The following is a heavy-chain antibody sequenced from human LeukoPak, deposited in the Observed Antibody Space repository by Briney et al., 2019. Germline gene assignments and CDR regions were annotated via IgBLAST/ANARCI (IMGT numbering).Heavy chain of an antibody. CDR1: GYTFTGYY. D-gene: IGHD3-22*01. Sequence: GASVKVSCKASGYTFTGYYMHWVRQAPGQGLEWMGWINPNSGGTNYAQKFQGRVTMTRDTSISTAYMELSRLRSDDTAVYYCAREGYYYDSSGYYYLSYWGQGTLVTVSS. V-gene: IGHV1-2*02. CDR2: INPNSGGT. J-gene: IGHJ4*02. CDR3: AREGYYYDSSGYYYLSY.